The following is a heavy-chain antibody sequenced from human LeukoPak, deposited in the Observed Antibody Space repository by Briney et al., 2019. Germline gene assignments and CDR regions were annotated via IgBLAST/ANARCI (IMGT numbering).Heavy chain of an antibody. Sequence: GESLKISCKASGYTFTGYYMHWVRQAPGQGLEWMGRINPNSGGTNYAQKFQGRVTMTRDTSISTAYMELSRLRSDDTAVYYCATFTREVVAATHPFDYWGQGTLVTVSS. CDR1: GYTFTGYY. CDR2: INPNSGGT. CDR3: ATFTREVVAATHPFDY. D-gene: IGHD2-15*01. V-gene: IGHV1-2*06. J-gene: IGHJ4*02.